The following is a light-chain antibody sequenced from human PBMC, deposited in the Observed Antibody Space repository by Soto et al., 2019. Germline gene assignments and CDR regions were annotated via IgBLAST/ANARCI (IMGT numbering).Light chain of an antibody. CDR2: DAS. CDR3: QQHITWPLT. J-gene: IGKJ4*01. V-gene: IGKV3-11*01. CDR1: QSVISS. Sequence: EIVLTQSPGTLSLSPGEIATLSFSASQSVISSLAWYQQKPGQAPRLLVYDASNRATGIPTRFSGSGSGTDFTFSVSNLEPEDFAVYYCQQHITWPLTFGGGTKVDI.